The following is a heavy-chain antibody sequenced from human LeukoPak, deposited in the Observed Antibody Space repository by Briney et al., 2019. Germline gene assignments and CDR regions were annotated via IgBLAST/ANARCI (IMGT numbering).Heavy chain of an antibody. D-gene: IGHD7-27*01. CDR2: IRSKAFGETA. CDR3: TRDRGSSTLGDY. J-gene: IGHJ4*02. Sequence: GGSLRLSCAASGFTFSSYSMNWVRQAPGKGLEWVGFIRSKAFGETAEYAASVKGRFTISRDDSKSIAYLQMNSLKTEDTAVYYCTRDRGSSTLGDYWGQGTLVTVSS. V-gene: IGHV3-49*04. CDR1: GFTFSSYS.